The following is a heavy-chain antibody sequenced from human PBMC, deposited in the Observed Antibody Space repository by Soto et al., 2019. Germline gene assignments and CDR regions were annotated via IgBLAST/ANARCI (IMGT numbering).Heavy chain of an antibody. CDR2: ISGSGGST. CDR3: AKGRGLVRFLEWLLYDY. CDR1: GFNFSSYA. V-gene: IGHV3-23*01. D-gene: IGHD3-3*01. Sequence: GGSLRLSCAASGFNFSSYAMSWVRQAPGKGLEWVSGISGSGGSTYYADSVKGRFTISRDNSKNTLYLQMNSLRAEDTAVYYCAKGRGLVRFLEWLLYDYWGQGTLVTVSS. J-gene: IGHJ4*02.